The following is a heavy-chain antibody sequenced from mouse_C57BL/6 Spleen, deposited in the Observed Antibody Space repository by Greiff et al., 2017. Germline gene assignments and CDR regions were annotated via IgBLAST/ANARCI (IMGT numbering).Heavy chain of an antibody. J-gene: IGHJ4*01. Sequence: EVHLVESGGGLVQPGGSLSLSCAASGFTFTDYYMSWVRQPPGKALEWLGFISNKANGYTTEYSASVKGRFTISRANSQPILYLQTNALRAEDSATYYCERYMTGSDMDDWGQGTSVTVSS. CDR2: ISNKANGYTT. CDR3: ERYMTGSDMDD. V-gene: IGHV7-3*01. CDR1: GFTFTDYY. D-gene: IGHD4-1*01.